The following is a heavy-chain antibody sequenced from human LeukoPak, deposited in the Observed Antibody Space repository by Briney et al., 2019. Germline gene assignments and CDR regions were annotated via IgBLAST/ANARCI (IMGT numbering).Heavy chain of an antibody. Sequence: PGGSLRLSCAASGFTFSSYSMNWVRQAPGKGLEWVSSISSSSSYIYYADSVKGRFTISRDNAKNSLYLQVISLRAEDTAVYYCARGPSIAARYDAFDIWGQGTMVTVSP. CDR1: GFTFSSYS. CDR3: ARGPSIAARYDAFDI. J-gene: IGHJ3*02. CDR2: ISSSSSYI. D-gene: IGHD6-6*01. V-gene: IGHV3-21*01.